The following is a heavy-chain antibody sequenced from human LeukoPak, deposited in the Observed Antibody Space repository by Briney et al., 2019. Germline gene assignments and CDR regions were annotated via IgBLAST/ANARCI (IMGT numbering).Heavy chain of an antibody. CDR2: INHSGST. J-gene: IGHJ4*02. CDR3: ARAEYSSSPDFDY. Sequence: NSSETLSLTCAVYGGSFSGYYWSWIRQPPGKGLEWIGEINHSGSTNYNPSLKSRVTISVDTSKNQFSLKLSSVTAADTAVYYCARAEYSSSPDFDYWGQGTLVTVSS. D-gene: IGHD6-6*01. V-gene: IGHV4-34*01. CDR1: GGSFSGYY.